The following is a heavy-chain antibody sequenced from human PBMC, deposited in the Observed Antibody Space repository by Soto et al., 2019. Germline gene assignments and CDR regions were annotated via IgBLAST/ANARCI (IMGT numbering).Heavy chain of an antibody. V-gene: IGHV3-23*01. J-gene: IGHJ5*02. CDR2: ISGSGGST. Sequence: EVQLLESGGGLVQPGGSLRLSCAASGFTFSSYAMSWVRQAPGKGLEWVSAISGSGGSTYYADSVKGRFTISRDNSKNTRYLQMNSLRAEDTAVYYCAKDRRLYPSRDWFDPWGQGTLVTVSS. CDR1: GFTFSSYA. CDR3: AKDRRLYPSRDWFDP. D-gene: IGHD2-2*01.